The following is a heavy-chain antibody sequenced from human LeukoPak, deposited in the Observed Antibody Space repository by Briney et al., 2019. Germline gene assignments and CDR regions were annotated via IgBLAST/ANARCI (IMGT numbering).Heavy chain of an antibody. CDR3: ARDFLHLGG. CDR1: RFTFSTYW. CDR2: IKQDGSEK. V-gene: IGHV3-7*01. J-gene: IGHJ3*01. Sequence: GGSLRLSCAASRFTFSTYWMSWVRQAPGKGLEWVANIKQDGSEKYYVDSVKGRFTISRDNAKSTLYLQMNSLRAEDTAVYYCARDFLHLGGWGQGTMVTVSS. D-gene: IGHD3-16*01.